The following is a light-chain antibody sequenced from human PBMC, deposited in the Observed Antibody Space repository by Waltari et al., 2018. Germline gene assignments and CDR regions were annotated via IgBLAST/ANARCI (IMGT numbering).Light chain of an antibody. CDR3: QQYYSIPPT. J-gene: IGKJ3*01. V-gene: IGKV4-1*01. CDR2: WAS. CDR1: QSVLYSSKNKNY. Sequence: DIVMTQSPDSLAVSLGERATINCKSSQSVLYSSKNKNYLAWYQQKPGQPPNLLIYWASTRESGVPDRFSGSGSGTDFTRTISSLQAEDVAVYYCQQYYSIPPTFGPGTKVDIK.